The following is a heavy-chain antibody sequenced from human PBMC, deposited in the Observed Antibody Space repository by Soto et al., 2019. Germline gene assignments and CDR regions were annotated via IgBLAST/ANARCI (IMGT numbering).Heavy chain of an antibody. D-gene: IGHD2-2*02. J-gene: IGHJ4*02. CDR2: IIPILGIA. Sequence: QVQLVQSGAEVKKPGSSVKVSCKASRGTFSRYTISWVRQAPGQGLEWMGRIIPILGIANYAQEFQGRVTITADKSTSTAYMELSSLRSEDTAVYYCAMEYCSSTSCYRDYWGQGTLVTVSS. CDR1: RGTFSRYT. CDR3: AMEYCSSTSCYRDY. V-gene: IGHV1-69*02.